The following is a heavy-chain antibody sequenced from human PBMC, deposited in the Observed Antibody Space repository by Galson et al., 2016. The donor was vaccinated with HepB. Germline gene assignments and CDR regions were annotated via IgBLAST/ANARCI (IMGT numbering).Heavy chain of an antibody. J-gene: IGHJ4*02. CDR2: INSGGAYI. V-gene: IGHV3-21*01. CDR3: ARLSGNGERQGWLDY. Sequence: SLRLSCAASGFIFSSYTMNWVRQAPGKGLEWVSSINSGGAYIYSAAPVRGRFTISRDNAKHSLYLQMDSLRADDTAIYYCARLSGNGERQGWLDYWGQGTRVTVSS. D-gene: IGHD1-1*01. CDR1: GFIFSSYT.